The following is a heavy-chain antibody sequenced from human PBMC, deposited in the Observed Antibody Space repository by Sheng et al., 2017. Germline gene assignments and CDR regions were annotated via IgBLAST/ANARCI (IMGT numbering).Heavy chain of an antibody. Sequence: EVQLVESGGGLVQPGGSLLLSCAASGFTLSGSTIHWVRQASGKGLEWVGRIRSKADATAYTASVKGRFTISRDDSKNTASLQMNSLRTEDTAIYYCVRWPWDWGQGTLVTVSS. J-gene: IGHJ4*02. CDR2: IRSKADAT. CDR1: GFTLSGST. D-gene: IGHD7-27*01. V-gene: IGHV3-73*02. CDR3: VRWPWD.